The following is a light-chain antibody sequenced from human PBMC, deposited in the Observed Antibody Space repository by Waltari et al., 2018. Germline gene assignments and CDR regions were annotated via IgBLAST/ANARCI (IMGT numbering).Light chain of an antibody. Sequence: QSALTQPPSASGSPGQSVTISCTGTSSDIGDSNYVPWYQQHPGKVPKLMIYDVYKRPSGVPDRFSGYKSGNTAFLTVSGLQGEDEADYYCSSYAGSNNYVLFGGGTKLTVL. V-gene: IGLV2-8*01. CDR2: DVY. CDR1: SSDIGDSNY. CDR3: SSYAGSNNYVL. J-gene: IGLJ2*01.